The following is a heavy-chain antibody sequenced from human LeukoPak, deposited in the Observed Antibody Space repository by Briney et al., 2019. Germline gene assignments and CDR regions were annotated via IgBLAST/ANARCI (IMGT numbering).Heavy chain of an antibody. CDR1: GFTFSSYG. Sequence: PGGSLRLFCAASGFTFSSYGMHWVRQAPGKGLEWVAVISYDGSNKYYADSVKGRFTISRDNSENTLYLQMNSLRAEDTAVYYCAKELLWFYGMDVWGQGTTVTVSS. V-gene: IGHV3-30*18. CDR3: AKELLWFYGMDV. J-gene: IGHJ6*02. CDR2: ISYDGSNK. D-gene: IGHD3-10*01.